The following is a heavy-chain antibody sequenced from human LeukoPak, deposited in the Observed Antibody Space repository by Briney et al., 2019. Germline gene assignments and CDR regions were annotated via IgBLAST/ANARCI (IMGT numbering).Heavy chain of an antibody. V-gene: IGHV4-38-2*02. CDR3: ARDKRGFDP. CDR2: IYHSGST. Sequence: SETLSLTCAVSGYSISSGYYWGWIRQPPGKGLEWIGSIYHSGSTYYNPSLKSRVTISVDTSKNQFSLKLSSVTAADTAVYYCARDKRGFDPWGQGTLVTVSS. CDR1: GYSISSGYY. J-gene: IGHJ5*02.